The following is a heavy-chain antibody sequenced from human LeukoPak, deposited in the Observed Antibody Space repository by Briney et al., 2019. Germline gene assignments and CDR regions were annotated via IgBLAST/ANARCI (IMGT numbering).Heavy chain of an antibody. J-gene: IGHJ2*01. Sequence: SVKVSCKASGGTFSSYAISWVRQAPGQGLEWMGGIIPIFGTANYAQKFQGRVTITTDESTSTAFMELSSLRSEDTAVYYCARDPGIAAAGTQDWYFDLWGRGTLVTVSS. CDR1: GGTFSSYA. CDR2: IIPIFGTA. CDR3: ARDPGIAAAGTQDWYFDL. V-gene: IGHV1-69*05. D-gene: IGHD6-13*01.